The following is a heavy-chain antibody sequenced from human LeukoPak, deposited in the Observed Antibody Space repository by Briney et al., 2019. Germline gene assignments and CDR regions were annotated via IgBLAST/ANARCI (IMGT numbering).Heavy chain of an antibody. CDR1: GGTFSSYA. D-gene: IGHD1-26*01. V-gene: IGHV1-69*06. Sequence: SVKVSCKASGGTFSSYAISWVRQAHGQGLEWMGRIIPIFGTANYAQKLQGRVTITADKSTSTAYMELSSLRSEDTAVYYCARDQGGGSYYRDPQTYYFDYWGQGTLVTVSS. CDR3: ARDQGGGSYYRDPQTYYFDY. J-gene: IGHJ4*02. CDR2: IIPIFGTA.